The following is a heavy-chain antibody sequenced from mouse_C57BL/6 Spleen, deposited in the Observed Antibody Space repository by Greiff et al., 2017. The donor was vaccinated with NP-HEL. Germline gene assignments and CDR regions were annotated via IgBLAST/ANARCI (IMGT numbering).Heavy chain of an antibody. J-gene: IGHJ4*01. V-gene: IGHV1-15*01. D-gene: IGHD4-1*01. CDR2: IDPETGGT. CDR3: TRGTGTYAMDY. CDR1: GYTFTDYE. Sequence: VQVVESGAELVRPGASVTLSCKASGYTFTDYEMHWVKQTPVHGLEWIGAIDPETGGTAYNQKFKGKAILTADKSSSTAYMELRSLTSEDSAVYYCTRGTGTYAMDYWGQGTSVTVSS.